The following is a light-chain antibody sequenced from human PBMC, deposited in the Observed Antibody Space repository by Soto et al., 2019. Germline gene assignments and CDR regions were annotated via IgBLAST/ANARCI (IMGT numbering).Light chain of an antibody. CDR2: DAS. CDR1: QSVSSY. V-gene: IGKV3-11*01. Sequence: EIVLTQSPATLSLSTGERATLSCRASQSVSSYLAWYQQKPGQAPRLLISDASNRATGIPARFSGSGSGTDFTLTVSSLEPEDFAVYYCQQRRDLPLTFGGGTKVQI. J-gene: IGKJ4*01. CDR3: QQRRDLPLT.